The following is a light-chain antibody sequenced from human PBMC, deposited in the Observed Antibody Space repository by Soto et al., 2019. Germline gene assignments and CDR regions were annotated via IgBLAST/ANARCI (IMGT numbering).Light chain of an antibody. CDR1: EAIGRY. CDR3: QQSDLSPWT. J-gene: IGKJ1*01. CDR2: TAS. V-gene: IGKV1-39*01. Sequence: DIQVAQSPSSLSASVGDRVTITCRASEAIGRYLNWYQQRPGKAPNLLIYTASRLHIGVPSRFTGSRSGTNFTLSISGLQPEDFATYYCQQSDLSPWTFGQGTRVE.